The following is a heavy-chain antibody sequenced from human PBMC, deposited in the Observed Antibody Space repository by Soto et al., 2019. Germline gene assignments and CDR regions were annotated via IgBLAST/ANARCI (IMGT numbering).Heavy chain of an antibody. J-gene: IGHJ3*02. CDR2: IYWDDDK. V-gene: IGHV2-5*02. Sequence: SGPTLVNPTQSLTMTCTFSGFSLSTSGVGVGWIRQPPGKALGWLALIYWDDDKRYSPSLNSRLTITKDTSKNQVVLTMTNMDPVDTATYYCAHSSRAVVPAAMPFPNGFDIWGQGTMVTVSS. CDR3: AHSSRAVVPAAMPFPNGFDI. D-gene: IGHD2-2*01. CDR1: GFSLSTSGVG.